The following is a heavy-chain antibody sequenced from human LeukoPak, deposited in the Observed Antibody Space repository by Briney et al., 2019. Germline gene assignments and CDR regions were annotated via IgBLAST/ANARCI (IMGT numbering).Heavy chain of an antibody. CDR1: GGSISSYY. J-gene: IGHJ4*02. Sequence: SETLSLTCTVSGGSISSYYWSWIRQPAGKGLEWIGRIYTSGSTNYNPSLKTRVTMSVDTSENPFSLKLSSVTAADTAVYYCAREYYDILTGYYNGFDYWGQGTLVTVSS. V-gene: IGHV4-4*07. D-gene: IGHD3-9*01. CDR3: AREYYDILTGYYNGFDY. CDR2: IYTSGST.